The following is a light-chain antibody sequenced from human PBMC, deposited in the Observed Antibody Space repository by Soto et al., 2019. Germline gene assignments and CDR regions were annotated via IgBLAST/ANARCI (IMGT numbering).Light chain of an antibody. CDR3: SSYTGSSTTVI. J-gene: IGLJ2*01. CDR1: SSDVGGYNY. Sequence: QSVLTQPPSASGSPGQSVTISCTGTSSDVGGYNYVSWYRQHPGKAPKLMIYEVTNRPSGVSNRFSGSKSGNVASLTISGLQAEDEADYYCSSYTGSSTTVIFGGGTKLTVL. V-gene: IGLV2-14*01. CDR2: EVT.